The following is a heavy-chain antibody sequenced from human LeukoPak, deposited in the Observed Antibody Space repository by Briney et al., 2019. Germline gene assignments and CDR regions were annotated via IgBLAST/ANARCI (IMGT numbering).Heavy chain of an antibody. V-gene: IGHV4-61*01. CDR1: GYSISSGYY. CDR3: ARDNVGDGYNLRFAYWYFDL. Sequence: EPSETLSLTCTVSGYSISSGYYWSWIRQPPGKGLEWIGYIYYSGSTNYNPSLKSRVTISVDTSKNQFSLKLSSVTAADTAVYYCARDNVGDGYNLRFAYWYFDLWGRGTLVTVSS. J-gene: IGHJ2*01. CDR2: IYYSGST. D-gene: IGHD5-24*01.